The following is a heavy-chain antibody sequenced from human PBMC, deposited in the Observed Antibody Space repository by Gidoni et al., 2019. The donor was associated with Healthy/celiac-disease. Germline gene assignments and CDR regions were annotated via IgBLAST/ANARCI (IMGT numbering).Heavy chain of an antibody. CDR1: GFTFSNAW. CDR3: TTDVYDSSLPKADY. V-gene: IGHV3-15*01. J-gene: IGHJ4*02. D-gene: IGHD3-22*01. Sequence: EVQLVESGGGLVKPGGSLRLSCAASGFTFSNAWMSWVRQAPGKGLEWVGRIKSKTDGGTTDYAAPVKGRFTISRDDSKNTLYLQMNSLKTEDTAVYYCTTDVYDSSLPKADYWGQGTLVTVSS. CDR2: IKSKTDGGTT.